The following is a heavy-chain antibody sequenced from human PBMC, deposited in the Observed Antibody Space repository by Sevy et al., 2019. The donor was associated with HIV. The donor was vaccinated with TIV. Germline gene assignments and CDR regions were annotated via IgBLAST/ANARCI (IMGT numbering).Heavy chain of an antibody. CDR1: GFTFSDYR. V-gene: IGHV3-7*03. Sequence: GGSLRLSCAASGFTFSDYRMNWVRQAPGKGLEWVASTKQDGTEKYYVDSVKGRFTISRDNAKNSMYLQMNRLRVEDTAVYYCARGSQEWWLLVSWFDSWGQGTPVTVSS. CDR3: ARGSQEWWLLVSWFDS. J-gene: IGHJ5*01. CDR2: TKQDGTEK. D-gene: IGHD3-22*01.